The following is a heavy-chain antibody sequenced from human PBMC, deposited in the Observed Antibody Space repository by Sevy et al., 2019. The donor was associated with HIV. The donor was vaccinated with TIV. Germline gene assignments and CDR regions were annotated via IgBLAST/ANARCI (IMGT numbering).Heavy chain of an antibody. CDR2: ISAYNGNT. D-gene: IGHD2-2*01. CDR3: AGSIVVVPAASIGMDV. Sequence: ASVKVSCTASGYTFTSYGISSVRQAPGQGLEWMGWISAYNGNTNYAQKLQGRVTMTTDTSTSTAYMELRSLRSDDTAVYYCAGSIVVVPAASIGMDVWGQGTTVTVSS. V-gene: IGHV1-18*01. J-gene: IGHJ6*02. CDR1: GYTFTSYG.